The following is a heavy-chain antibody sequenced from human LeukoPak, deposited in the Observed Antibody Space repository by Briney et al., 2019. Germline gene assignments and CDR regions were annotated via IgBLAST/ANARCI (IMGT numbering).Heavy chain of an antibody. D-gene: IGHD3-3*01. Sequence: GGSLRLSRAASRFTFSSYWMSWVGQAPGKGLEGVANIKQDGSEKYYVDSVKGRFTISRDNAKNSLYLQMNSLRAEDTAVYYCARDRGVGYYDFWSGYYPNDYWGQGTLVTVSS. CDR1: RFTFSSYW. CDR3: ARDRGVGYYDFWSGYYPNDY. CDR2: IKQDGSEK. V-gene: IGHV3-7*01. J-gene: IGHJ4*02.